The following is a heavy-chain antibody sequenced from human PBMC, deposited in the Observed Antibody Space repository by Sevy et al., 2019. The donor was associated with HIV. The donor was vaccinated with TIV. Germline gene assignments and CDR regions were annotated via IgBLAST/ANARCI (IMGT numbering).Heavy chain of an antibody. CDR1: GYTFTNYD. Sequence: ASVKVSCKASGYTFTNYDINWVRQATGQGLEWMGRMNPNSGNTGYAQKFQGRVTMTRNTSISTAYMELSSLRSEDTAVYYCARGTVLLGIVVVPAARGWFDPWGQGTLVTVSS. CDR2: MNPNSGNT. CDR3: ARGTVLLGIVVVPAARGWFDP. V-gene: IGHV1-8*01. D-gene: IGHD2-2*03. J-gene: IGHJ5*02.